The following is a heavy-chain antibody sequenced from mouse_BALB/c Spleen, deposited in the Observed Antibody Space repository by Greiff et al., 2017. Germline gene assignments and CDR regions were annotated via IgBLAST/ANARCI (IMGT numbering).Heavy chain of an antibody. J-gene: IGHJ2*01. V-gene: IGHV14-1*02. Sequence: VQLQQSGAEFVRPGASVKLSCKASGFNFKDYDMHWVKQGPEQGLEWIGWIDAENGNTIYDPKFQGKASITADTSTNTAYLQLSSLTSEDTAVYYCAEAANDYWGQGTTLTVSS. CDR2: IDAENGNT. D-gene: IGHD4-1*01. CDR1: GFNFKDYD. CDR3: AEAANDY.